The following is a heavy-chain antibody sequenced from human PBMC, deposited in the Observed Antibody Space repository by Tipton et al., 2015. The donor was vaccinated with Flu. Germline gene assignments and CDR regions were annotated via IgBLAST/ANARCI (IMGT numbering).Heavy chain of an antibody. CDR3: AKDTEGGYYYILMASSTGGDY. D-gene: IGHD3-22*01. V-gene: IGHV3-23*01. J-gene: IGHJ4*02. CDR1: GFTFSSYA. CDR2: ISGSGGST. Sequence: SLRLSCAASGFTFSSYAMSWVRQAPGKGLEWVSAISGSGGSTYYADSVKGRFTISRDNSKNTLYLQMNSLRAEDTAVYYCAKDTEGGYYYILMASSTGGDYWGQGTLVTVSS.